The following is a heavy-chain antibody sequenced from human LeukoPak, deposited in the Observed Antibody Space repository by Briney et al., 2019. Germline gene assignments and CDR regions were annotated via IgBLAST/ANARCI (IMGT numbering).Heavy chain of an antibody. CDR1: GGSISSGDYY. CDR3: ARASGDLYLSDY. Sequence: SETLSLTCTVSGGSISSGDYYWSWIRQPPGTSLEWIGYIYYSGSTYYNPSLKSRVTISVDTSKNQFSLKLSSVTAADTAVYYCARASGDLYLSDYWGQGTLVTVSS. CDR2: IYYSGST. D-gene: IGHD4-17*01. J-gene: IGHJ4*02. V-gene: IGHV4-30-4*01.